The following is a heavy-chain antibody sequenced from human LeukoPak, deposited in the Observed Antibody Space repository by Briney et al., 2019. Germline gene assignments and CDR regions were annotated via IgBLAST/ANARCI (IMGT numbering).Heavy chain of an antibody. D-gene: IGHD3-10*01. V-gene: IGHV1-69*13. J-gene: IGHJ5*02. CDR3: ARKDNCYGSGSYSSGWFDP. Sequence: SVKVSCKASGCTFTSYAISWVRQAPGQGLEWMGGIIPIIGTTNYAQKFQGRVTITADESTSTAYMELSSLRSDDTAVYYCARKDNCYGSGSYSSGWFDPWGQGTLVTVSS. CDR2: IIPIIGTT. CDR1: GCTFTSYA.